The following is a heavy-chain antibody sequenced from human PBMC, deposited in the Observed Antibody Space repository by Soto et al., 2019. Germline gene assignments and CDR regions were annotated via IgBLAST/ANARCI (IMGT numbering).Heavy chain of an antibody. V-gene: IGHV1-69*13. Sequence: GASVKVSCKASGGTFSSYAISWVRQAPGQGLEWVGGIIPIFGTANYAQKFQGRVTITADEPTSTAYMELSSLRSEDTAVYYCARNCGGDCYSPPDYYYGMDVWGQGTTVTVSS. CDR3: ARNCGGDCYSPPDYYYGMDV. D-gene: IGHD2-21*02. CDR2: IIPIFGTA. J-gene: IGHJ6*02. CDR1: GGTFSSYA.